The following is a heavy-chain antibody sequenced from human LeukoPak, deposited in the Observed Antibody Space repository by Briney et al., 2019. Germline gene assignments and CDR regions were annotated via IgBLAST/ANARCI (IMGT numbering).Heavy chain of an antibody. D-gene: IGHD3-10*01. Sequence: PSQTLSLTCTVSGGSVSSGGYYWHWIRQHPGKGLEWIGYIYYNGKTYHNPSLKSRVTMSVDTSKNQFSLKLSSVTAADTAVYYCARVSLVREPGAFDLWGQGTMVTVSS. CDR2: IYYNGKT. CDR3: ARVSLVREPGAFDL. J-gene: IGHJ3*01. V-gene: IGHV4-31*03. CDR1: GGSVSSGGYY.